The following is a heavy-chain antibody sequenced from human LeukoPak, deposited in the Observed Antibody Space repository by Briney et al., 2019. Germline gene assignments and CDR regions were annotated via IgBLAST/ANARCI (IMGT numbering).Heavy chain of an antibody. Sequence: GGSLRLSCVASGIDISYHYVGWVRQAPGKGLEWVSVIHTGGTTHYADSVEGRFTISKDNSNNTVYLQMNSVRVEDTAVYYCARVWFGYFFQWGQGALVTVSS. CDR1: GIDISYHY. V-gene: IGHV3-53*01. J-gene: IGHJ4*02. CDR3: ARVWFGYFFQ. D-gene: IGHD3-10*01. CDR2: IHTGGTT.